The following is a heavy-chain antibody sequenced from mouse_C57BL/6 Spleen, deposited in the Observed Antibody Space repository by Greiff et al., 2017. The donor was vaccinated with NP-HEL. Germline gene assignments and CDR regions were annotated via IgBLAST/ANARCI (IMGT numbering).Heavy chain of an antibody. CDR2: IDPSDSST. Sequence: QVQLQQPGAELVMPGASVKLSCKASGYTFTSYWMHWVKQRPGQGLEWIGEIDPSDSSTNYNQKFKGKSTLTVDKSSSTAYMQLSSLTSEDSAVYYCARRRDYSPYDFDYWGQGTTLTVSS. CDR3: ARRRDYSPYDFDY. CDR1: GYTFTSYW. V-gene: IGHV1-69*01. J-gene: IGHJ2*01. D-gene: IGHD2-12*01.